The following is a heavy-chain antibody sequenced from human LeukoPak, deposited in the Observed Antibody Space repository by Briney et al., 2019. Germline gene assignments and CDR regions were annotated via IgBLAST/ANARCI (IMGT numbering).Heavy chain of an antibody. CDR3: ARFLDYGDYSIDY. CDR2: ISSSSSYI. V-gene: IGHV3-21*01. Sequence: GGSLGLSCAASGFTFSTYSMNWVRQAPGKGLERVSSISSSSSYIYYTDSVKGRFTISRDNAKNSLYLQMNSLRAEDTAVYYCARFLDYGDYSIDYWGQGTLVTVSS. CDR1: GFTFSTYS. D-gene: IGHD4-17*01. J-gene: IGHJ4*02.